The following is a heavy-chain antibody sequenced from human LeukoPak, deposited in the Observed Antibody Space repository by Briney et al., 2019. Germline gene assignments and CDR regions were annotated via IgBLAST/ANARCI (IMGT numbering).Heavy chain of an antibody. D-gene: IGHD2-21*02. CDR3: ARDSETVTFDY. CDR2: IYYSGST. Sequence: SETLSLTCTVSGGSISSSSYYWGWIRQPPGKGLEWIGSIYYSGSTYYNPSLKSRVTISVDTSKNQFSLKLSSVTAADTAVYYCARDSETVTFDYWGQGTLVTVSS. V-gene: IGHV4-39*07. CDR1: GGSISSSSYY. J-gene: IGHJ4*02.